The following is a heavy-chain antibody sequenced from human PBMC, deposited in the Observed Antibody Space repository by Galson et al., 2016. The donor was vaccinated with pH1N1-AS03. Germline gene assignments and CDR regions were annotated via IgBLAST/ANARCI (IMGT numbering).Heavy chain of an antibody. CDR2: ISYDGSNK. CDR3: ARDRTFDSSGYYDYYYYYGMDD. Sequence: SLRLSCAASGFTFGSYVMHWVRQAPGKGLEWVAVISYDGSNKYYADSVKGRFTISRDNSKNTLYLQMNSLRAEDTAVYYCARDRTFDSSGYYDYYYYYGMDDWGQGTTVTVSS. V-gene: IGHV3-30*04. J-gene: IGHJ6*02. CDR1: GFTFGSYV. D-gene: IGHD3-22*01.